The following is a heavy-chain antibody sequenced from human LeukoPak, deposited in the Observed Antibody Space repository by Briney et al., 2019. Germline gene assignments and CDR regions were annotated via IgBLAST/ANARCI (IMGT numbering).Heavy chain of an antibody. V-gene: IGHV4-31*03. CDR2: ISYSGST. D-gene: IGHD3-10*01. Sequence: TSETLSLTCTVSGGSISSGGYYWSWIRQHPGKGLEWIGYISYSGSTYSNPSLKSRVTISVDTSKNRFSLKLSSMTAADTAVYYCARASMVRGVNNFDYWGQGTLVTVSS. CDR3: ARASMVRGVNNFDY. J-gene: IGHJ4*02. CDR1: GGSISSGGYY.